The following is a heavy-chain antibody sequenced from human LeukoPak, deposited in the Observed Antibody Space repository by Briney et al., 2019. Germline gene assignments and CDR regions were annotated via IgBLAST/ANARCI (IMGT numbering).Heavy chain of an antibody. J-gene: IGHJ4*02. CDR3: ARDRPSYYDSSGYYGGDY. D-gene: IGHD3-22*01. Sequence: SVKVSCKASGGTFSSYAISRVRQAPGQGLEWMGGIIPIFGTANYAQKFQGRVTITADESTSTAYMELSSLRSEDTAVYYCARDRPSYYDSSGYYGGDYWGQGTLVTVSS. CDR2: IIPIFGTA. CDR1: GGTFSSYA. V-gene: IGHV1-69*13.